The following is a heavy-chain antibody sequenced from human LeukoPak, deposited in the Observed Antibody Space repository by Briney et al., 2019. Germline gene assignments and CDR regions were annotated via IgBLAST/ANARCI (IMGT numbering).Heavy chain of an antibody. D-gene: IGHD3-10*01. V-gene: IGHV4-61*02. CDR2: IYTSGST. CDR3: ARDSDYYGSGSYYNGGGLRGYAFDI. J-gene: IGHJ3*02. CDR1: GGSISSGSYY. Sequence: PSETLSLTCTVSGGSISSGSYYWSWIRQPAGKGLEWIGRIYTSGSTNYNPCLKSRVTISVDTSKNQFSLKLSSVTAADTAVYYCARDSDYYGSGSYYNGGGLRGYAFDIWGQGTMVTVSS.